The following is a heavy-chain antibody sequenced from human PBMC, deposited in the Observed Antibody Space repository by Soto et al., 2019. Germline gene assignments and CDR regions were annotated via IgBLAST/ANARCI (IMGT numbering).Heavy chain of an antibody. CDR2: ISGSGGST. CDR1: GFTFSSYA. V-gene: IGHV3-23*01. D-gene: IGHD6-19*01. CDR3: AKESGVRFTEKGAVAGTDFGY. Sequence: GGSLRLSCAASGFTFSSYAMSWVRQAPGKGLEWVSAISGSGGSTYYADSVKGRFTISRDNSKNTLYLQMNSLRAEDTAVYYCAKESGVRFTEKGAVAGTDFGYWGQGTLVTVSS. J-gene: IGHJ4*02.